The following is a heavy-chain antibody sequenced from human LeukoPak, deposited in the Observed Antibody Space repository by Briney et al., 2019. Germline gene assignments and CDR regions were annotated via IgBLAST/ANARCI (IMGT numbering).Heavy chain of an antibody. CDR3: ARSDYDFWSGYYKVSWFDP. D-gene: IGHD3-3*01. J-gene: IGHJ5*02. CDR1: GYTFTSYA. V-gene: IGHV7-4-1*02. Sequence: ASVKVSCKASGYTFTSYAMNWVRQAPGQGLEWMGWINTNTGNPTYSQGFTGRFVFSLDTSVSTAYLQISSLKAEDTAVYYCARSDYDFWSGYYKVSWFDPWGQGTRVTVSS. CDR2: INTNTGNP.